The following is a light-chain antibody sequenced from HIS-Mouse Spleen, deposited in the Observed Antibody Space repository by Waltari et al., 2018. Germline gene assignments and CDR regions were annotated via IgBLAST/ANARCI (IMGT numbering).Light chain of an antibody. CDR2: KAS. J-gene: IGKJ1*01. Sequence: DIQMTQSPSTLSASVGDRVTITCRASQSISSWLAWYQQKPGKAPKLLIYKASSLDSGVPSRFSGSGSGTEFTLTISSLQPDDFATYYCQQYNSWWTFGQGTKVEIK. CDR3: QQYNSWWT. V-gene: IGKV1-5*03. CDR1: QSISSW.